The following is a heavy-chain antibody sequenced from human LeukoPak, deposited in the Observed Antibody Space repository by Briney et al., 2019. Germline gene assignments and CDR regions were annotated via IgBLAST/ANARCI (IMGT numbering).Heavy chain of an antibody. CDR3: ARVYTAVAMNWFDP. D-gene: IGHD6-19*01. CDR1: GYTFTSYD. V-gene: IGHV1-8*01. J-gene: IGHJ5*02. CDR2: MNPNSGNT. Sequence: ASVKVSCKASGYTFTSYDINWVRQATGQGLEWMGWMNPNSGNTGYAQKFQGRVTMTRNTSISTAYMELSSLRSEDTAVYYCARVYTAVAMNWFDPWGQGTLVTVSS.